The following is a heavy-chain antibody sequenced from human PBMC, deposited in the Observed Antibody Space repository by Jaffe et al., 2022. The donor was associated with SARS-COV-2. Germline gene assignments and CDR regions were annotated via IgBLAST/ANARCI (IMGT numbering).Heavy chain of an antibody. CDR3: ARCFSTTCRVDWFDP. J-gene: IGHJ5*02. D-gene: IGHD2-2*01. Sequence: EVQLVESGGGLVKPGGSLRLSCAASGFTFSSYSMNWVRQAPGRGLEWVSSISPDDSNIYYADSIYYADSVKGRFTISRDNAKNSLFLQMNSLRAEDTAVYYCARCFSTTCRVDWFDPWGQGTLVTVSS. CDR2: ISPDDSNIYYADSI. V-gene: IGHV3-21*01. CDR1: GFTFSSYS.